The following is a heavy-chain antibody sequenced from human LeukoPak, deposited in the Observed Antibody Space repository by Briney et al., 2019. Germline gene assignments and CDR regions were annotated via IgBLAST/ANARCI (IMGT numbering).Heavy chain of an antibody. Sequence: ASVKVSCKASGYTFTGYYMHWVRQAPAQGLEWMGGINLNSGGTNYAQKFQGRVTMTRDTSISTAYMDLSMLRSDDTAVYYCAARERDGYNSIDYWGQGTLVTVSS. CDR1: GYTFTGYY. J-gene: IGHJ4*02. CDR3: AARERDGYNSIDY. D-gene: IGHD5-24*01. CDR2: INLNSGGT. V-gene: IGHV1-2*02.